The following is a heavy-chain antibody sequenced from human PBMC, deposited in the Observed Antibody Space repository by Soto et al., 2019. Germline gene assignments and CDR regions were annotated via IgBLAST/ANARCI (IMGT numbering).Heavy chain of an antibody. CDR3: AKVERVVVVAARDAFDI. CDR1: GFTFSSYA. Sequence: GGSLRLSCAASGFTFSSYAMSWVRQAPGKGLEWVSAISGSGGSTYYADSVKGRFTISRDNSKNSLYLQMNSLRAEDTAVYYCAKVERVVVVAARDAFDIWGQGTMVTVSS. CDR2: ISGSGGST. D-gene: IGHD2-15*01. J-gene: IGHJ3*02. V-gene: IGHV3-23*01.